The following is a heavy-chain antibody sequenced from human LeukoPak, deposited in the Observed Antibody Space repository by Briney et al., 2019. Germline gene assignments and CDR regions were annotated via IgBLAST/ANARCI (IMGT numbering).Heavy chain of an antibody. D-gene: IGHD6-6*01. V-gene: IGHV1-24*01. Sequence: GASVKVSCKVSAYTLTELSMHWVRQAPGKGLEGRGGFDPEDGETIYAQKFQGRVTMTEDTSTDTAYMELSSLRSEDTAVYYCATDTLYSSSLGPFDYWGQGTLVTVSS. CDR3: ATDTLYSSSLGPFDY. J-gene: IGHJ4*02. CDR2: FDPEDGET. CDR1: AYTLTELS.